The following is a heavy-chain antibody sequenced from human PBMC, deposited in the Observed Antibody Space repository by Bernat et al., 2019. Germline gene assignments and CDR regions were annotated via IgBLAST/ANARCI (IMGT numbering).Heavy chain of an antibody. J-gene: IGHJ6*02. Sequence: QVTLRESGPALVKPTQTLTLTCTFSGFSLSTSGMCVSWIRQPPGKALEWLARIDWDDDKYYSTSLKTRLTISNDNSKNQVVLTMTNLDPVDTATYYCARIPGIAAARVWGQGTTVTVSS. D-gene: IGHD6-13*01. V-gene: IGHV2-70*15. CDR1: GFSLSTSGMC. CDR3: ARIPGIAAARV. CDR2: IDWDDDK.